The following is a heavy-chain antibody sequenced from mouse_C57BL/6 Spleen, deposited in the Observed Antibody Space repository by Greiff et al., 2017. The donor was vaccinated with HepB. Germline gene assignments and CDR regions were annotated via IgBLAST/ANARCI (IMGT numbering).Heavy chain of an antibody. Sequence: EVHLVESGGGLVKPGGSLKLSCAASGFTFSSYAMSWVRQTPEKRLEWVATISDGGSYTYYPDNVKGRFTISRDNAKNNLYLQMSHLKSEDTAMYYCARGRGYWYFDVWGTGTTVTVSS. CDR1: GFTFSSYA. J-gene: IGHJ1*03. V-gene: IGHV5-4*01. CDR2: ISDGGSYT. CDR3: ARGRGYWYFDV.